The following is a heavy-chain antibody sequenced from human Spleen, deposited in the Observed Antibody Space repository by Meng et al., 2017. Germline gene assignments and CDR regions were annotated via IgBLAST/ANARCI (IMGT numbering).Heavy chain of an antibody. CDR3: ARVLDISGWATRF. J-gene: IGHJ4*02. D-gene: IGHD6-19*01. V-gene: IGHV3-15*05. CDR1: GFTFSNAW. CDR2: IKSKTDGETT. Sequence: GESLKISCAASGFTFSNAWMTWVRQAPGKGLEWVGRIKSKTDGETTDYGAPVKGRFIISRDNAKNTLYLQMNSLRAEDTAVYYCARVLDISGWATRFWGQGNLVTGAS.